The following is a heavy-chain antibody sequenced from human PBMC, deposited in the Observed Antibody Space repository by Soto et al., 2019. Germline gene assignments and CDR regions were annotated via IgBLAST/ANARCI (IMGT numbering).Heavy chain of an antibody. CDR2: IIPVFQTA. CDR1: GGLFSSYP. D-gene: IGHD3-22*01. V-gene: IGHV1-69*13. J-gene: IGHJ4*02. Sequence: SVKVSCKASGGLFSSYPISWVRQVPGQGLEWMGGIIPVFQTAYYTQRFQGRVTITADESTSTAYMELSSLRSEDTAIYYCARGGSGYTWFNEFWGQGTLVTVSS. CDR3: ARGGSGYTWFNEF.